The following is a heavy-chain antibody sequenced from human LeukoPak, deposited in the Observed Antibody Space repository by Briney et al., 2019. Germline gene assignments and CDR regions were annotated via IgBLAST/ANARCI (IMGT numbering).Heavy chain of an antibody. J-gene: IGHJ4*02. V-gene: IGHV3-23*01. CDR3: AKDVRCSSTSCLFDY. D-gene: IGHD2-2*01. CDR1: GFTFSSYA. CDR2: ISGSGGST. Sequence: PGGSLRLSCAASGFTFSSYAMSWVRQAPGKGLEWVSAISGSGGSTYYADSVKGRFTISRDNSKNTLYLQMNRLRAEDTAVYYCAKDVRCSSTSCLFDYWGQGTLVTVSP.